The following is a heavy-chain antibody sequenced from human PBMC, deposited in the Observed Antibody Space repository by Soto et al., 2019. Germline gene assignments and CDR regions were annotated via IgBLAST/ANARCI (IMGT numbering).Heavy chain of an antibody. CDR3: TTEGPGFDS. D-gene: IGHD7-27*01. CDR2: SRSKANTYAT. CDR1: GFTFSGSA. Sequence: EVQLVESGGGLVQPGGSLQLSCAASGFTFSGSAMHWVRQASGRGLELVGRSRSKANTYATAYAASLKGRFTISRDDSKNSASLQLHSLQTEDTAIYYCTTEGPGFDSWGSGTLVTVSS. J-gene: IGHJ4*02. V-gene: IGHV3-73*02.